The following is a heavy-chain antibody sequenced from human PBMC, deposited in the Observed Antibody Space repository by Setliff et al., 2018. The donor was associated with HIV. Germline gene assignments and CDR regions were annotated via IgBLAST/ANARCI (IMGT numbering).Heavy chain of an antibody. V-gene: IGHV1-2*02. CDR2: INPNSGGT. CDR1: GYSFAAYY. Sequence: ASVKVSCKAAGYSFAAYYIHWVRQAPGQGLEWMGWINPNSGGTNYAQKFQGRVTLTRDTSISTANMELSGLRSDDTAVYYCARNPALTYSGYVYWYFDLWGRGTLVTVSS. J-gene: IGHJ2*01. CDR3: ARNPALTYSGYVYWYFDL. D-gene: IGHD5-12*01.